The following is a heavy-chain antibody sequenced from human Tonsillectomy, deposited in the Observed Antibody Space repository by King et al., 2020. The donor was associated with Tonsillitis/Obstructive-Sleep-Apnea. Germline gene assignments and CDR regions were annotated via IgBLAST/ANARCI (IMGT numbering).Heavy chain of an antibody. CDR3: ARGDRYCSSTSCYQRRFNWFDP. J-gene: IGHJ5*02. CDR1: GYTFTGYY. CDR2: INPNSGGT. D-gene: IGHD2-2*01. V-gene: IGHV1-2*06. Sequence: VQLVESGAEVKKPGASVKVSCKASGYTFTGYYMHWVRQAPGQGLEWMGRINPNSGGTNYAQKFQGRVTMTRDTSISPAYMELSRLRSDDTAVYYCARGDRYCSSTSCYQRRFNWFDPWGQGTLVTVSS.